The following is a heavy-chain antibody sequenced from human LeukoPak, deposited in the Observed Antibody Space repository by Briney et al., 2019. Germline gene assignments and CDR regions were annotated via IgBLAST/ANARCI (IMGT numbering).Heavy chain of an antibody. V-gene: IGHV4-4*07. CDR2: IYTSGST. D-gene: IGHD6-13*01. CDR1: GGSISSYY. J-gene: IGHJ6*02. Sequence: PSETLSLTCTVSGGSISSYYWSWIRQPAGKGLEWIGRIYTSGSTNYNPSLKSRVTMSVDTSKNQFSLKLSSVTAADTAVYYCARDGRIAAAGPYYYYGMDVRGQGTTVTVSS. CDR3: ARDGRIAAAGPYYYYGMDV.